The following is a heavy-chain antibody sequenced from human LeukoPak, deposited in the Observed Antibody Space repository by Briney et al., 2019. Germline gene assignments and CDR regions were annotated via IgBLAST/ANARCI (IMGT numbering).Heavy chain of an antibody. CDR3: AREGGSGWYSGWFDP. Sequence: GGSLRLSCAASGFTFSSYEMNWVRQAPGKGLEWVSYISSSGSTIYYADSVKGRFTISRDNAKNSLYLQMNSLRAEDTALYYCAREGGSGWYSGWFDPWGQGTLVTVSS. CDR2: ISSSGSTI. CDR1: GFTFSSYE. D-gene: IGHD6-19*01. J-gene: IGHJ5*02. V-gene: IGHV3-48*03.